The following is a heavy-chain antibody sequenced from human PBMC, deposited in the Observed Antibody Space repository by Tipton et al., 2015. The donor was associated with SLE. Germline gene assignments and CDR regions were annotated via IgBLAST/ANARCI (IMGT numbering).Heavy chain of an antibody. CDR1: GASVSSFC. CDR2: VCNSVST. J-gene: IGHJ6*02. Sequence: LRLSCTVSGASVSSFCWNWIRQSPGKGLEWIACVCNSVSTNYDPSLKSRGTVSVDTSKNHFSLKLSSVTAADTAVYYCARHNKGDYYGSGSPYYYYYGMDVWGQGTTVTVSS. D-gene: IGHD3-10*01. CDR3: ARHNKGDYYGSGSPYYYYYGMDV. V-gene: IGHV4-59*08.